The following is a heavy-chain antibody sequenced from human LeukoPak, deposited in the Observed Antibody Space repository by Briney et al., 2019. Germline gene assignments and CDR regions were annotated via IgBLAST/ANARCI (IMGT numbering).Heavy chain of an antibody. Sequence: PAETLSLTCTVSGYSISSGYYWGLIRQPPGKGLEWIGLIHSSGSTNYNPSLKSRVTMSVDTSKNQVSLQLTSVTAADTAVYYCARGEFGELKVEPWSEGTLVTVSS. J-gene: IGHJ5*02. CDR2: IHSSGST. CDR3: ARGEFGELKVEP. V-gene: IGHV4-38-2*02. CDR1: GYSISSGYY. D-gene: IGHD3-10*01.